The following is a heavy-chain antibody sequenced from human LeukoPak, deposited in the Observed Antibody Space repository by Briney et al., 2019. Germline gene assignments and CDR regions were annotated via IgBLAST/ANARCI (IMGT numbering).Heavy chain of an antibody. CDR2: IYYSGST. J-gene: IGHJ4*02. Sequence: PSETLSLTCTVSGGSISSYYWSWIRQPPGKGLEWLGYIYYSGSTNYNPSLKSRVTISVDTSKNQFSLKLSSVTAADTAVYYCARVRYCSGGSCYPTSNVFDYWGQGTLVTVSS. CDR1: GGSISSYY. V-gene: IGHV4-59*01. D-gene: IGHD2-15*01. CDR3: ARVRYCSGGSCYPTSNVFDY.